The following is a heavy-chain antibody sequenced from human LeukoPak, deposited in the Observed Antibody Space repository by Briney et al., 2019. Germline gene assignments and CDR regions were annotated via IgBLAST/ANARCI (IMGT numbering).Heavy chain of an antibody. CDR2: INPNSGGT. CDR3: AATYKYDNWGYSMDY. Sequence: GASVKVSCKASGYTFTSYYMHWVRQAHGQGLEWMGWINPNSGGTNCAEKFQGRVTMTRDTSISTAYMELSRLRSDDTAVYYCAATYKYDNWGYSMDYWGQGTLVTVSS. V-gene: IGHV1-2*02. CDR1: GYTFTSYY. D-gene: IGHD3-22*01. J-gene: IGHJ4*02.